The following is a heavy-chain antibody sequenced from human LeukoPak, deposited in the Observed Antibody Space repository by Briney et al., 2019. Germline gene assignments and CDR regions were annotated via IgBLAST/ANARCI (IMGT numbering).Heavy chain of an antibody. D-gene: IGHD2-2*01. J-gene: IGHJ4*02. Sequence: GASVKVSCKASGYTLTDHHLIWVRQAPGQGLEWMGWINPNSGGTNYAQKFQGRVTMTRDTSISTAYMELSRLRSDDTAVYYCARVPSTVPAAVDYWGQGTLVTVSS. V-gene: IGHV1-2*02. CDR3: ARVPSTVPAAVDY. CDR1: GYTLTDHH. CDR2: INPNSGGT.